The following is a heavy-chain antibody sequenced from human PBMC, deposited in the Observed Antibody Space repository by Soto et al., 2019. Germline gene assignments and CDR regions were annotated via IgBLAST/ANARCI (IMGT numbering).Heavy chain of an antibody. J-gene: IGHJ3*02. CDR2: IYYSGST. D-gene: IGHD6-19*01. CDR1: GGSISSSSYY. CDR3: ARSIAVAADAFDI. Sequence: LSLTCTVSGGSISSSSYYWGWIRQPPGKGLEWIGSIYYSGSTYYNPSLKSRVTISVDTSKNQFSLKLSSVTAADTAVYYCARSIAVAADAFDIWGQGTMVTVSS. V-gene: IGHV4-39*01.